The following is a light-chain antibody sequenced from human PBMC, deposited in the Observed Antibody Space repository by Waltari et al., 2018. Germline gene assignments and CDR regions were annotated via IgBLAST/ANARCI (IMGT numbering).Light chain of an antibody. Sequence: QSALTQPASVSGSAGQSIAISCSGTNSDIGRYNYVSWYQQHPVNAPRLIIYDVSRWPSGVSNLFIGSKSGITASLAISGLQAEDEGDYFCASYTSSNTVIFGGGTRVTVL. CDR2: DVS. V-gene: IGLV2-14*03. J-gene: IGLJ2*01. CDR1: NSDIGRYNY. CDR3: ASYTSSNTVI.